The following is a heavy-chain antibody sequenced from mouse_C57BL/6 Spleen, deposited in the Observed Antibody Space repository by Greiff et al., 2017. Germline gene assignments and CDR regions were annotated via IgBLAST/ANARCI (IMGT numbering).Heavy chain of an antibody. V-gene: IGHV3-6*01. D-gene: IGHD2-1*01. J-gene: IGHJ3*01. CDR2: ISYDGSN. CDR3: ASPPLYGNYEGFAY. CDR1: GYSITSGYY. Sequence: VQLKESGPGLVKPSQSLSLTCSVTGYSITSGYYWNWIRQFPGNKLEWMGYISYDGSNNYNPSLKNRIPITRDTSKNQFFLKLNSVTTEDTATYYCASPPLYGNYEGFAYWGQGTLVTVSA.